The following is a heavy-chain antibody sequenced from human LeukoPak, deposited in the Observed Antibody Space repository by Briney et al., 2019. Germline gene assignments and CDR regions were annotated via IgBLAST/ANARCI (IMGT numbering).Heavy chain of an antibody. D-gene: IGHD2-2*01. J-gene: IGHJ5*02. V-gene: IGHV3-23*01. CDR2: ISGSGGST. CDR3: AKGSVVVPAAPGNWFDP. Sequence: GGSLRLSCAASGFTFSSYAMSWVRQAPGKGLEWVSAISGSGGSTYYADSVKGRFTISRDNSKNTLYLQMNSLRAEDTAVYYCAKGSVVVPAAPGNWFDPWGQGTLVTASS. CDR1: GFTFSSYA.